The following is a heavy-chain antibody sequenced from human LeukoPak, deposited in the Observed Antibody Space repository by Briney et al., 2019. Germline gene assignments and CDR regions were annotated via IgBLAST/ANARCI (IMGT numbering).Heavy chain of an antibody. J-gene: IGHJ3*02. D-gene: IGHD1-26*01. V-gene: IGHV3-74*01. Sequence: GGSLRLSCAASGFTFSSYWMRWVRQPPGKGLVWVSRINGDGSSTTYADSVKGRFTISRDNAKNTLDMQMNSLGAEDTAVYYCARGGTDDDFDIWGQGTMVTVSS. CDR1: GFTFSSYW. CDR3: ARGGTDDDFDI. CDR2: INGDGSST.